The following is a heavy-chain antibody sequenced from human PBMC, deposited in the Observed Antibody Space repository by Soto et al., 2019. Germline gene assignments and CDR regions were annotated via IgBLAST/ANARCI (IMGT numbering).Heavy chain of an antibody. CDR1: GGSISSSSYY. J-gene: IGHJ6*04. D-gene: IGHD3-3*01. Sequence: PSETLSLTCTVSGGSISSSSYYWGWIRQPPGKGLEWIGSIYYSGSTYYNPSLKSRVTISVDTSKNQFSLKLSSVAAADTAVYYCAKGRRITTFGVVVGYYGMDVWGKGTTVTVS. V-gene: IGHV4-39*01. CDR3: AKGRRITTFGVVVGYYGMDV. CDR2: IYYSGST.